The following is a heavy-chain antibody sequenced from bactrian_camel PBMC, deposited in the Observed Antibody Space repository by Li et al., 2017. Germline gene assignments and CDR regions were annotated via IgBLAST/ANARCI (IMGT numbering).Heavy chain of an antibody. CDR1: EYTYKSNC. CDR3: AAATNIACTYSDVTREATYNH. D-gene: IGHD1*01. Sequence: HVQLVESGGGSVQAGGSMTLACSTSEYTYKSNCLAWYRQAPGKEREGVAHIYVIGGTTAYADSVKGRFTISQGNAKNTLYLQMNSLKPEDTARYYCAAATNIACTYSDVTREATYNHWGQGTQVTVS. CDR2: IYVIGGTT. J-gene: IGHJ4*01. V-gene: IGHV3S1*01.